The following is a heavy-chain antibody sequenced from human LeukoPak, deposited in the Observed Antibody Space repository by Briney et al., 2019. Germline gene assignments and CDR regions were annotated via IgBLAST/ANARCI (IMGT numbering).Heavy chain of an antibody. CDR2: IGWDSGAK. V-gene: IGHV3-9*01. J-gene: IGHJ4*02. Sequence: GRSLRLSCAASGFTFHDYAMHWVRQTPGKGLEWVSGIGWDSGAKGYADSVKGRFTISRDNAKNSLYLQMNSLRAEDTALYYCAKDRVTMVRGVDYWGQGTLVTVSS. CDR3: AKDRVTMVRGVDY. D-gene: IGHD3-10*01. CDR1: GFTFHDYA.